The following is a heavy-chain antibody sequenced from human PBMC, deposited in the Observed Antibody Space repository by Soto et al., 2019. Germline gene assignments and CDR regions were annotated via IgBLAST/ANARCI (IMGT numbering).Heavy chain of an antibody. CDR2: IDPSDSYT. CDR1: GYSFTSYW. J-gene: IGHJ3*02. Sequence: GESLKISCKGSGYSFTSYWISWVRQMPGKGLEWMGRIDPSDSYTNYSPSFQGHVTISADKSISTAYLQWSSLKASDTAMYYCARQGSYDFWSGYYDAFDIWGQGTMVTVSS. D-gene: IGHD3-3*01. V-gene: IGHV5-10-1*01. CDR3: ARQGSYDFWSGYYDAFDI.